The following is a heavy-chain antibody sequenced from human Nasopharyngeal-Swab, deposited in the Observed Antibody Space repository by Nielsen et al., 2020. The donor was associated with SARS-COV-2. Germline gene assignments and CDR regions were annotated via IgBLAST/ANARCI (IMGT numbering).Heavy chain of an antibody. Sequence: GESLKISCAASGFTFNLFTLNWVRQAPGKGLEWVSAISSTGDYIYYAASVKGRFTISRDNAKNSLYLQMNSLRSEDTALYYCARGTADYSNPSFDYWGQGTLVTVPS. J-gene: IGHJ4*02. CDR3: ARGTADYSNPSFDY. CDR1: GFTFNLFT. V-gene: IGHV3-21*04. D-gene: IGHD4-11*01. CDR2: ISSTGDYI.